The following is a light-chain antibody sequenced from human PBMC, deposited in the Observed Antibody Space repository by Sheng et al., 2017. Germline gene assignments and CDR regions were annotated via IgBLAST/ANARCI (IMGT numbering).Light chain of an antibody. CDR1: SSNIGSRT. V-gene: IGLV1-44*01. CDR3: QSYDSSLSASYV. J-gene: IGLJ1*01. CDR2: SNN. Sequence: QSVLTQPPSASGTPGQRVTISCSGSSSNIGSRTVNWYQQLPGTAPKLLIYSNNQRPSGVPDRFSGSKSGTSASLAISGLRSDDEADYYCQSYDSSLSASYVFGTGTKVTVL.